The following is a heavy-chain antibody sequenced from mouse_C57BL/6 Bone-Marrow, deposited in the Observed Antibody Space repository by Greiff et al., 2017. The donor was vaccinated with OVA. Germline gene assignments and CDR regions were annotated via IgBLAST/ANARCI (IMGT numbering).Heavy chain of an antibody. J-gene: IGHJ1*03. CDR1: GFTFSSYG. Sequence: EVMLVESGGDLVKPGGSLKLSCAASGFTFSSYGMSWVRQTPDKRLEWVATISSGGSYTYYPDSVKGRFTISRDNAKNTLYLQMSSLKSEDTAMYYCARQGDGYSPWYFDVWGTGTTVTVSS. CDR3: ARQGDGYSPWYFDV. CDR2: ISSGGSYT. D-gene: IGHD2-3*01. V-gene: IGHV5-6*02.